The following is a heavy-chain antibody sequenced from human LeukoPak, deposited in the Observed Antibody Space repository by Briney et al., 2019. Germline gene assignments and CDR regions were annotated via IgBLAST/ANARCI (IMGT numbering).Heavy chain of an antibody. J-gene: IGHJ3*02. Sequence: GGALRLSCAASGFTFSSYWMSWVRQAPGKGLEWVANIKQDGSEKYYVDSVKGRFTISRDNAKDSLYLQMNSLRAEDTAIYYCVTTLYCSRVSCYWGAFDIRGQGTMVTVSS. V-gene: IGHV3-7*01. CDR2: IKQDGSEK. D-gene: IGHD2-15*01. CDR1: GFTFSSYW. CDR3: VTTLYCSRVSCYWGAFDI.